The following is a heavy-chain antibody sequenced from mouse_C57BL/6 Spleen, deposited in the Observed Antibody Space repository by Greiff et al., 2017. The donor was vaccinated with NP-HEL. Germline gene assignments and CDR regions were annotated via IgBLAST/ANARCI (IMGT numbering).Heavy chain of an antibody. CDR2: IDPSDSYT. V-gene: IGHV1-50*01. J-gene: IGHJ4*01. CDR1: GYTFTSYC. D-gene: IGHD2-12*01. Sequence: VQLQQPGAELVKPGASVKLSCTASGYTFTSYCMQWVKQRPGQGLEWIGEIDPSDSYTNYNPKFQGKATLTVDTSSSTAYMQLSSLTSEDSAVYYGECYSSYAMDYWGQGTSVTVSS. CDR3: ECYSSYAMDY.